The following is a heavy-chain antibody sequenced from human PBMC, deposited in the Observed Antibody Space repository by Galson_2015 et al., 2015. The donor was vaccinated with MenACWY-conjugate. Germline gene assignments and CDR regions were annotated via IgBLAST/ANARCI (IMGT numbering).Heavy chain of an antibody. CDR2: IYYSGTT. D-gene: IGHD2-15*01. CDR3: ARRHCSSGSCFFDY. V-gene: IGHV4-59*08. J-gene: IGHJ4*02. Sequence: LSLTCTVSGGSISSYYSSWIRQPPGKGLEWIGYIYYSGTTKYNPSLKSRVTISADTSKTQFSLRLNSVTAADTAVYYCARRHCSSGSCFFDYWGQGSLVTVSS. CDR1: GGSISSYY.